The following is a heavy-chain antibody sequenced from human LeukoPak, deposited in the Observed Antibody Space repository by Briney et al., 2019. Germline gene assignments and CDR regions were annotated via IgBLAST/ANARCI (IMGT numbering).Heavy chain of an antibody. V-gene: IGHV3-53*01. Sequence: GGSLRLSCAASGSTFSSYAMSWVRQAPGKGLEWVSVLYSGGRTYYADSVKGRFTISRDNSKNTLYLQMNSLRAEDTAVYYCASLYSYGMDVWGQGTTVTVSS. CDR1: GSTFSSYA. CDR3: ASLYSYGMDV. CDR2: LYSGGRT. D-gene: IGHD2-2*02. J-gene: IGHJ6*02.